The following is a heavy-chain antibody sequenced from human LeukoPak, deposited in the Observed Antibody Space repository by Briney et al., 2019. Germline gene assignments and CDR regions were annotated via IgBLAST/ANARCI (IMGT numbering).Heavy chain of an antibody. D-gene: IGHD2-15*01. CDR3: AVTLGYCSGGSCDGFDY. Sequence: GESLKISCTASGYSFASSWIAWVRQMPGKGLEWMGIIFPDDSNTGYNPSFQGQVTMSADKSVSTAYLQWSSLKASDTAMYYCAVTLGYCSGGSCDGFDYWGQGTLVTVSS. J-gene: IGHJ4*02. CDR1: GYSFASSW. CDR2: IFPDDSNT. V-gene: IGHV5-51*01.